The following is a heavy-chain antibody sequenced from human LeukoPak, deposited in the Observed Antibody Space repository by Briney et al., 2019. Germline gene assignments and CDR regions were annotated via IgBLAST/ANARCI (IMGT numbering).Heavy chain of an antibody. J-gene: IGHJ4*02. V-gene: IGHV1-24*01. CDR3: ATSGYGDWGVDY. CDR2: FDPEDGET. Sequence: ASVKVSCKASGYTFTGYYMHWVRQAPGKGLEWMGGFDPEDGETIYAQKFQGRVTMTEDTSTDTAYMELSSLRSEDTAVYYCATSGYGDWGVDYWGQGTLVTVSS. CDR1: GYTFTGYY. D-gene: IGHD4-17*01.